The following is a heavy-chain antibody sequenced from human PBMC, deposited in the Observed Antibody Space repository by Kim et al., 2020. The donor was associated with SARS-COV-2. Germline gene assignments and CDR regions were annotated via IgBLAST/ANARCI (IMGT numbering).Heavy chain of an antibody. CDR1: GYTFTGYY. CDR3: AREYVDTAMVILYYYYGMDV. CDR2: INPNSGGT. J-gene: IGHJ6*02. Sequence: ASVKVSCKASGYTFTGYYMHWVRQAPGQGLEWMGWINPNSGGTNYAQKFQGRVTMTRYTSISTAYMELSRLRSDDTAVYYCAREYVDTAMVILYYYYGMDVWGQGTTVTVSS. D-gene: IGHD5-18*01. V-gene: IGHV1-2*02.